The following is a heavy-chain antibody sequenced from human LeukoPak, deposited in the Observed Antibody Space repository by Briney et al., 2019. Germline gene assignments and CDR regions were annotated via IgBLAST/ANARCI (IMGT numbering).Heavy chain of an antibody. CDR1: GYTFTSYG. V-gene: IGHV1-18*01. CDR2: ISAYNGNT. Sequence: ASVKVSCKASGYTFTSYGISWVRQAPGQGLEWMGWISAYNGNTNYAQKLQGRVTMTTDTSTSTAYMDLRSLRSDDAAVYYCARVIYGMDVWGQGTTVTVSS. CDR3: ARVIYGMDV. J-gene: IGHJ6*02.